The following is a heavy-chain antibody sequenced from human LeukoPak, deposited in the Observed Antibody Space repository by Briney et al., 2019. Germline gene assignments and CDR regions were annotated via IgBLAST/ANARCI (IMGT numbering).Heavy chain of an antibody. D-gene: IGHD6-19*01. J-gene: IGHJ6*02. CDR3: ARSVAGYYYGMDV. V-gene: IGHV1-46*01. Sequence: ASVKVSCKASGYTFTSYYMHWVRQAPGQGLEWMGTINPSGGSTSYAQKFQGRVTMTRDTSTSTVYMELSSLRSEDTAVYYCARSVAGYYYGMDVWGQGTTVTVSS. CDR2: INPSGGST. CDR1: GYTFTSYY.